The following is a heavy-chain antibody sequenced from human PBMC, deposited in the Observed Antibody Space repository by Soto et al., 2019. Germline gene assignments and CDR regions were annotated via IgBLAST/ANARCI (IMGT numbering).Heavy chain of an antibody. CDR1: GFNFGFFG. CDR2: LSGDGINI. Sequence: QIQLVESGGDVVQPGRSLRLSCAASGFNFGFFGRHWVRQAPGKGLEWVAFLSGDGINIHSADSVRGRFTLSRNYSKKTIYLQMDTLREDDTALNYCARGNLSFDFDSWGQGTLVTVSS. V-gene: IGHV3-30*03. CDR3: ARGNLSFDFDS. J-gene: IGHJ4*02. D-gene: IGHD3-10*01.